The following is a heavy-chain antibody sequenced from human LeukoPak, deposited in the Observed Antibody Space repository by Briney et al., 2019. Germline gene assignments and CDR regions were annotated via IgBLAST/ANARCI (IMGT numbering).Heavy chain of an antibody. CDR1: GFTFSSYW. V-gene: IGHV3-7*01. D-gene: IGHD4-17*01. J-gene: IGHJ4*02. CDR2: IKQDGCEK. Sequence: GGSLRLSCAASGFTFSSYWMSWVRQAPGKGLEWVANIKQDGCEKYYVDSVKGRFTISRDNAKNSLYLQMNSLRAEDTAVYYCARTGHYGDYSVDYWGQGALVTVSS. CDR3: ARTGHYGDYSVDY.